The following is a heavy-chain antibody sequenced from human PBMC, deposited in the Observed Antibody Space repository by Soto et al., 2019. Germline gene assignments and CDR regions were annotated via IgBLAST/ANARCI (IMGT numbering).Heavy chain of an antibody. CDR3: AKATPNMGMDV. V-gene: IGHV4-4*02. J-gene: IGHJ6*02. CDR1: GGSIGSNNW. CDR2: IYHDGST. Sequence: QVQLQESGPGLVKPSGTLSLTCVVSGGSIGSNNWWSWVRQPPGKGLEWIGQIYHDGSTNYNLSLKSRVTTSVDKSKNQFSLNLSSVTAADTAVYYCAKATPNMGMDVWGQGTTVTVSS.